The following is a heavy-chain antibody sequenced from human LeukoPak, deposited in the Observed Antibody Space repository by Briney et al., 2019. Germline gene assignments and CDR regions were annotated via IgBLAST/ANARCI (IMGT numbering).Heavy chain of an antibody. J-gene: IGHJ4*02. Sequence: GGSLRLSCAASGFTFSSYSMNWVRQAPGKGLEWVSSISSSSSYIYYADSVKGGFTIPGDNAKNSLYLQMNSLRAEDTAVYYCARVKRVATIPTYDYWGQGTLVTASS. V-gene: IGHV3-21*01. CDR1: GFTFSSYS. CDR2: ISSSSSYI. D-gene: IGHD5-12*01. CDR3: ARVKRVATIPTYDY.